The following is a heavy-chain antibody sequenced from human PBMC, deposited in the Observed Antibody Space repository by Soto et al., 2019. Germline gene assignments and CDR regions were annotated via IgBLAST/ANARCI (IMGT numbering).Heavy chain of an antibody. Sequence: PGGSLRLSCAASGFTFSAYWMHWVRQVPGKGLVWVSRIKSDGSTTAYADSVKGRFTISRDNAKNTLYLQMNSLRDDDSAVYYCAMDYYLSLTNWGQGTLVTVSS. CDR2: IKSDGSTT. CDR1: GFTFSAYW. J-gene: IGHJ4*02. D-gene: IGHD3-10*01. V-gene: IGHV3-74*01. CDR3: AMDYYLSLTN.